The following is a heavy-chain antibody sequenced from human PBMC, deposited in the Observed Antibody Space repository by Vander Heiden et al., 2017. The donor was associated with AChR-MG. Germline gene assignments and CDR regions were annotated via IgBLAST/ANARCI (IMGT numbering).Heavy chain of an antibody. J-gene: IGHJ4*02. D-gene: IGHD7-27*01. CDR2: IIPIFGTT. CDR3: ARGLNWAFAAH. CDR1: GSSFGSYA. Sequence: QVQLVQSGAEVKKPGSSVKVSCTASGSSFGSYAINWVRQAPGQGLEWMGGIIPIFGTTNYAQNFQGRVTLTADASTSTTYMELSSLRSDDTALYFCARGLNWAFAAHWGQGTLVTVAS. V-gene: IGHV1-69*01.